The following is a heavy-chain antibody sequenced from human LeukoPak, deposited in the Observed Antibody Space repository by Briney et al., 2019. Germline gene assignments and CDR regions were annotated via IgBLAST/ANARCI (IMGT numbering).Heavy chain of an antibody. CDR2: MNPNSGNT. V-gene: IGHV1-8*01. CDR3: ARGFFRGNGELNY. CDR1: GYTFNSYD. Sequence: ASVKFSCKASGYTFNSYDINWVRQATGQGLEWMGWMNPNSGNTGYAQKFQGRVTMTRNTSISTAYMELSSLRSEDTAVYYCARGFFRGNGELNYWGQGTLVTVSS. J-gene: IGHJ4*02. D-gene: IGHD3-10*01.